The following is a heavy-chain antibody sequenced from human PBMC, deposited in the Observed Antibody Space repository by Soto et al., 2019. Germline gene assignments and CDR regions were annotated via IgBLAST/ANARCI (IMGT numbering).Heavy chain of an antibody. D-gene: IGHD3-3*01. CDR1: GLTFSTFA. CDR3: AAADYDFWSGLSGGGWFDP. Sequence: EVQLLESGGGLVQPGGSLRLSCAASGLTFSTFAMNWVRQAPGKGLEWVSAISGSAGNTYYADSVKGRFTISRDNSKNTLYLKMTSLRVKNTALYYCAAADYDFWSGLSGGGWFDPWGQGTLVTVSS. J-gene: IGHJ5*02. CDR2: ISGSAGNT. V-gene: IGHV3-23*01.